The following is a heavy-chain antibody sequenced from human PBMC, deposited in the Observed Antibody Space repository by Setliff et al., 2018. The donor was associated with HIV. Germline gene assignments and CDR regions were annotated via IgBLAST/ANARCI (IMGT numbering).Heavy chain of an antibody. CDR2: IYYSGST. V-gene: IGHV4-39*07. CDR1: GASISSSSYY. CDR3: ARDAGPHYGSGPPLEY. J-gene: IGHJ4*02. Sequence: SETLSLTCTVSGASISSSSYYWDWIRQPPGKGLVWIGSIYYSGSTYYNPSLKRRVTISVDTSKNQFSLKLSSVTATDTAVYYCARDAGPHYGSGPPLEYWGQGIQVTVSS. D-gene: IGHD3-10*01.